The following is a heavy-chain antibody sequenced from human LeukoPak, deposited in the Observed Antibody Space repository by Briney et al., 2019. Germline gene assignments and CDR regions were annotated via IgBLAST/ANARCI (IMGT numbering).Heavy chain of an antibody. CDR2: ISSSSSYI. CDR3: ARVIAAAGYSPSFDY. V-gene: IGHV3-21*01. D-gene: IGHD6-13*01. J-gene: IGHJ4*02. CDR1: GFTFSSYS. Sequence: GGSLRLSCAASGFTFSSYSMNWVRQAPGKGLEWVSSISSSSSYIYSADSVKGRFTISRDNAKNSLYLQMNSLRAEDTAVYYCARVIAAAGYSPSFDYWGQGTLVTVSS.